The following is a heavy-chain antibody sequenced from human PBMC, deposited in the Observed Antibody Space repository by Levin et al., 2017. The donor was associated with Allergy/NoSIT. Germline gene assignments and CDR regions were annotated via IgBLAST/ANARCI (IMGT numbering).Heavy chain of an antibody. J-gene: IGHJ5*01. CDR1: GDSISSGHYY. CDR3: ARVRNAGGRGWFDS. CDR2: IYYSGTT. D-gene: IGHD2-8*02. Sequence: ASETLSLTCTVSGDSISSGHYYWSWVRQHPGKGLEWIGHIYYSGTTYYNPSLKSQVTISVDRSENQFSLRVSSVTAADTAVYYCARVRNAGGRGWFDSWGQGTLVTVSS. V-gene: IGHV4-31*01.